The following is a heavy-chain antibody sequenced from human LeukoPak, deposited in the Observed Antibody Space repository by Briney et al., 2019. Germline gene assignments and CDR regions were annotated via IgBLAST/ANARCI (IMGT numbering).Heavy chain of an antibody. V-gene: IGHV1-3*01. CDR3: ARAIYCSSTSCYYLPYYYGMDV. CDR2: INADSGNT. Sequence: WASVKVSCKASGYTFTNYAMHWVRQAPGQRLEWMGWINADSGNTKYSQKSQGRVTITRDTSASTAYMELSSLRSEDTAVYYCARAIYCSSTSCYYLPYYYGMDVWGKGPRSPSPQ. J-gene: IGHJ6*04. D-gene: IGHD2-2*01. CDR1: GYTFTNYA.